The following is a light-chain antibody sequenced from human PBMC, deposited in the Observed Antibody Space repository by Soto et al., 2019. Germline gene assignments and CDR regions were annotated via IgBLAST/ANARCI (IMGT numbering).Light chain of an antibody. J-gene: IGKJ4*01. CDR2: AAS. CDR1: QSISSY. V-gene: IGKV1-39*01. CDR3: QQSYSMPRT. Sequence: DIQMTQSPSSLSASVGDRVTITCRASQSISSYLNWYQQKPGKAPKLLIYAASSLQSGVQSRFSGSGSGTDFTLTISSLQPEDFATYYCQQSYSMPRTFGGGTKVEIK.